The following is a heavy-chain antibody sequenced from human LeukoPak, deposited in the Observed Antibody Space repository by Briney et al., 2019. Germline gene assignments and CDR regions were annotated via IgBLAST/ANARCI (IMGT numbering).Heavy chain of an antibody. V-gene: IGHV3-74*01. J-gene: IGHJ4*02. CDR2: INTDGSTT. CDR3: ARGEMVQVY. Sequence: GGSLRLSCVASGFTFSSYWMHWVRQAPGKGLVWVSRINTDGSTTSYADSVKGRFTISRDNAKNTLYLQMNSLRADDTAVYYCARGEMVQVYWGQGTLVTVTS. CDR1: GFTFSSYW. D-gene: IGHD5-24*01.